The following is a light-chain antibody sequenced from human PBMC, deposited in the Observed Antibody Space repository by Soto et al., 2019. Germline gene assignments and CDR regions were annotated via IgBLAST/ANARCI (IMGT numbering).Light chain of an antibody. Sequence: IVMTQSPATLSVSPGERATLSCRASQSVSSNLVWYQQKPGQAPRVLIYGASTTATGIPARFSGSGSGTEFTLTISSLQSEDFAVYYCQQYYSWLLTSGRGTKVEIK. CDR2: GAS. J-gene: IGKJ4*01. V-gene: IGKV3-15*01. CDR1: QSVSSN. CDR3: QQYYSWLLT.